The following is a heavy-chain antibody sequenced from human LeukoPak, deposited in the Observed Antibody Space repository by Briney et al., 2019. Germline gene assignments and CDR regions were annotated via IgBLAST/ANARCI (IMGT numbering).Heavy chain of an antibody. V-gene: IGHV5-51*01. D-gene: IGHD4-17*01. CDR3: ARRRAELRPYGDYVSAFDI. CDR2: IYPGDSDT. J-gene: IGHJ3*02. CDR1: GYSFTSYW. Sequence: KHGESLKISCKGSGYSFTSYWIGWVRQMPGKGLEWMGIIYPGDSDTRYSPSFQGQVTISADKSISTAYLQWSSLKASDTAMYYCARRRAELRPYGDYVSAFDIWGQGTMVTVSS.